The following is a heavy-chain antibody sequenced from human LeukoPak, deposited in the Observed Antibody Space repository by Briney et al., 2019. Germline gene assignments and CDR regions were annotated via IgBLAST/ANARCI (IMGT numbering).Heavy chain of an antibody. D-gene: IGHD1-26*01. J-gene: IGHJ4*02. CDR1: GFTFSSYW. CDR3: ARAMVGATNGFEY. Sequence: PGRSLRLSCAASGFTFSSYWMYWVRQAPGKGLVWVSRINTDGSFTSDADSVKGRVTISRDNAKNTLYLQMNSLRAEDTAVYYCARAMVGATNGFEYWGQGILVTVSS. V-gene: IGHV3-74*01. CDR2: INTDGSFT.